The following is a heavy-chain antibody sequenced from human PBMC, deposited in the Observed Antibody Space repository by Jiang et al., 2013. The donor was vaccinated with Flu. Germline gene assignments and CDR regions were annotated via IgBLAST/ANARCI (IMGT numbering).Heavy chain of an antibody. J-gene: IGHJ5*02. D-gene: IGHD6-13*01. CDR3: ARGRIAAAAFDP. V-gene: IGHV1-8*02. Sequence: SGYTFTSYGINWVRQATGQGLEWMGWMNPNSGNTGYAQKFQGRVTMTRNTSISTAYMELSSLRSEDTAVYYCARGRIAAAAFDPWGQGTLVTVSS. CDR2: MNPNSGNT. CDR1: GYTFTSYG.